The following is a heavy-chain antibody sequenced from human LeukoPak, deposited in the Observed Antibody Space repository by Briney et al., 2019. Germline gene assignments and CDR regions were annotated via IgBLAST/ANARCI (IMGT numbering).Heavy chain of an antibody. CDR3: AKVLGSYYRRPPTWDAFDI. J-gene: IGHJ3*02. V-gene: IGHV3-23*01. Sequence: PGGSLRLSCAASGFTFSSYAMSWVRQAPGKGLEWVSAISGSGGSTYYADSVKGRFTISRDNSKNTLYLQMNSLRAEDTAVYYCAKVLGSYYRRPPTWDAFDIWGQGTMVTVSS. CDR2: ISGSGGST. D-gene: IGHD1-26*01. CDR1: GFTFSSYA.